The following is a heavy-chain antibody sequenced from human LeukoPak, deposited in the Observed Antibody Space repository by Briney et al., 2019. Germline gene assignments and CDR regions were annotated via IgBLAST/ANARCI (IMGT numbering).Heavy chain of an antibody. D-gene: IGHD5-24*01. Sequence: SETLSLTCTVSGGSISSSSYYWGWIRQPSGKGLEWIGSIYYSGSTYYNPSLKSRVTISVDTSKNQFSLKLSSVTAADTAVYYCARGVRVYGLATTTYFDYWGQGTLVTVSS. J-gene: IGHJ4*02. V-gene: IGHV4-39*07. CDR2: IYYSGST. CDR1: GGSISSSSYY. CDR3: ARGVRVYGLATTTYFDY.